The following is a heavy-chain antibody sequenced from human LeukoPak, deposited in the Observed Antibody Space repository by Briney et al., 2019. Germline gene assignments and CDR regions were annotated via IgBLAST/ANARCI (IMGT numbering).Heavy chain of an antibody. CDR1: GFTFSSYA. D-gene: IGHD3-16*02. Sequence: GGSLRLSCAASGFTFSSYAMIWVRQAPGKGLEWVSVISGSGGDTNYADSVKGRFTISRDSSKNTLYLQMNSLRAEDTAVYFCARVDLYTDHWGQGTLVTVSS. CDR3: ARVDLYTDH. J-gene: IGHJ5*02. V-gene: IGHV3-23*01. CDR2: ISGSGGDT.